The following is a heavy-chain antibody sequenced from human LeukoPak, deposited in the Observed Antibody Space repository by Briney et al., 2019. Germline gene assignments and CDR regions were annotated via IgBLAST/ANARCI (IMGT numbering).Heavy chain of an antibody. CDR1: GFTVTSNY. D-gene: IGHD3-10*01. CDR3: ARGQIYGTGSYFFDH. V-gene: IGHV3-66*01. J-gene: IGHJ4*02. CDR2: IYTDGRT. Sequence: GGSLRLSCAASGFTVTSNYMSWVRQTPGQGRLEWVLVIYTDGRTFYAGSVTGRFTISRDNSKNTLYLQMNSLRAEDTAVYYCARGQIYGTGSYFFDHWGQGTLVTVSS.